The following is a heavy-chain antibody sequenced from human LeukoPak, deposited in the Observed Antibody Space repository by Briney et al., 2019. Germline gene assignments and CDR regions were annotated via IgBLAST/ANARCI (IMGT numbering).Heavy chain of an antibody. J-gene: IGHJ6*02. D-gene: IGHD6-13*01. Sequence: PGGSLRLSCAASGFTFSSYSMNWVRQAPGKGLEWVSPISSSSSYIYYADSVKGRFTISRDNAKNSLYLQMNSLRAEDTAVYYCASRSSWSRGRYYYGMDVWGQGTTVTVSS. V-gene: IGHV3-21*01. CDR1: GFTFSSYS. CDR3: ASRSSWSRGRYYYGMDV. CDR2: ISSSSSYI.